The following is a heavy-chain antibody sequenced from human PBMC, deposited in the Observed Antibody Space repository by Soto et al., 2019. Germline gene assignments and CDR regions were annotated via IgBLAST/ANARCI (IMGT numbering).Heavy chain of an antibody. J-gene: IGHJ6*02. D-gene: IGHD2-15*01. CDR2: ISGYNGNT. CDR1: GYTFTDYG. V-gene: IGHV1-18*01. Sequence: ASVKVSCKASGYTFTDYGISWVRQAPGQGLEWMGWISGYNGNTNYAQNVQGRVTMTIDTSTSTAYMELRSLRSDDTAVYYCARDYCSGGNCYFRSNYNYYYGMDVWGQGTTVTVSS. CDR3: ARDYCSGGNCYFRSNYNYYYGMDV.